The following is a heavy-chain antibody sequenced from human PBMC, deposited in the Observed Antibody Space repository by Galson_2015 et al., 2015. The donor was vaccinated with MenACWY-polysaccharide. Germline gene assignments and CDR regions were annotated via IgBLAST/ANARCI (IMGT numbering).Heavy chain of an antibody. D-gene: IGHD2-15*01. CDR2: INADGSAT. Sequence: SLRLSCAASGFSFSTYWMHWVRHAPGKGLVWVSRINADGSATDYADSVRGRFTISRDNAKNTLYLEMNSLRAEDTAMYYCTKAGAKYCSGSSCYFNWFDPWGQGTLVTVSS. J-gene: IGHJ5*02. V-gene: IGHV3-74*01. CDR1: GFSFSTYW. CDR3: TKAGAKYCSGSSCYFNWFDP.